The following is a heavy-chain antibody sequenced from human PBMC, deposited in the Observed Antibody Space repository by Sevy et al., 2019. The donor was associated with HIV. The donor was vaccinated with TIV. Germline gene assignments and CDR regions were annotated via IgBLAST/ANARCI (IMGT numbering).Heavy chain of an antibody. CDR1: GFTFSGYA. CDR3: AKEVAVAGGFDY. V-gene: IGHV3-23*01. Sequence: GGSLRLSCAASGFTFSGYAMSWVRQAPGKGLEWVAAISGSGGSTYYADSVKGRFTISRDNSKNTLYLQMNSLRAEDTAVYYCAKEVAVAGGFDYWGQGTLVTVSS. D-gene: IGHD6-19*01. J-gene: IGHJ4*02. CDR2: ISGSGGST.